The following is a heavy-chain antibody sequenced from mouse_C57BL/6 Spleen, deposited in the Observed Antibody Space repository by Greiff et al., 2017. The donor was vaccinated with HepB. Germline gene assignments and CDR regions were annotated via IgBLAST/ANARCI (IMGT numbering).Heavy chain of an antibody. CDR3: ARFPYGSSFYWYFDV. J-gene: IGHJ1*03. CDR2: IRNKANGYTT. CDR1: GFTFTDYY. D-gene: IGHD1-1*01. V-gene: IGHV7-3*01. Sequence: EVKLMESGGGFVQPGGSLSLSCAASGFTFTDYYMSWVRQPPGKALEWLGFIRNKANGYTTEYSASVKGRFTISRDNSQSILYLQMNALRAEDSATYYCARFPYGSSFYWYFDVWGTGTTVTVSS.